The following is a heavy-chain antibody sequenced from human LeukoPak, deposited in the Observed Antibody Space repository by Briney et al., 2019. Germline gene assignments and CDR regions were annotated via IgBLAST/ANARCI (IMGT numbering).Heavy chain of an antibody. V-gene: IGHV6-1*01. CDR2: TYYRSKWYN. CDR3: ASSPGSYYDEAGFDY. J-gene: IGHJ4*02. D-gene: IGHD1-26*01. CDR1: GDSVSSNSAA. Sequence: SQTLSLTCAISGDSVSSNSAAWNWIRQSPSRGLEWPGRTYYRSKWYNDYAVSVKSRITINPDTSKNQFSLQLNSVTPEDTAVYCCASSPGSYYDEAGFDYWGQGTLATVSS.